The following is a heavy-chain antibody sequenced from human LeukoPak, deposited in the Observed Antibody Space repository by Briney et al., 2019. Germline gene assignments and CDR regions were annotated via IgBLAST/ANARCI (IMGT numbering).Heavy chain of an antibody. J-gene: IGHJ4*02. CDR3: ARELGSYSSSYRFDS. Sequence: SQTLSLTCAVSGDSVSSNSAAWHWIRQSPSRGLEWLGRTYYKSKWYNDYALSVKSRITINPDTSENQFSLHLNSVTPEDTAVYYCARELGSYSSSYRFDSWGQGTLVTVSS. V-gene: IGHV6-1*01. CDR1: GDSVSSNSAA. D-gene: IGHD6-6*01. CDR2: TYYKSKWYN.